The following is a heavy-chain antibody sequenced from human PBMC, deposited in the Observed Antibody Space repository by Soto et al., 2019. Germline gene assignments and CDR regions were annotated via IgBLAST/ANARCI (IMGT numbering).Heavy chain of an antibody. CDR3: ARGATVAQYDY. D-gene: IGHD4-17*01. CDR1: GVSVSSGSFY. V-gene: IGHV4-61*01. J-gene: IGHJ4*02. Sequence: PSETLSLTCTVSGVSVSSGSFYWGWIRQPPGKGLEWIGFGSYSGTTNYKPSLKSRVTISVDTSRSQISLKVSSLTAADTAVYYCARGATVAQYDYWGQGTLVTLSS. CDR2: GSYSGTT.